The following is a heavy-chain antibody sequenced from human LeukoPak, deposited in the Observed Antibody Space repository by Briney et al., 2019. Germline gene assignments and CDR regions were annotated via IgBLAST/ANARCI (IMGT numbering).Heavy chain of an antibody. Sequence: GGSPRLSCADSGFTFSSYAMSWVRQAPGKGLEWVSVIFYDGSKKYYADFVKGRFTISRDNSKNVVYLQMDSLRAEDTAFYYCARSLGETTFDWWGQGTLVTVPS. J-gene: IGHJ4*02. D-gene: IGHD3-16*01. CDR3: ARSLGETTFDW. CDR2: IFYDGSKK. V-gene: IGHV3-33*08. CDR1: GFTFSSYA.